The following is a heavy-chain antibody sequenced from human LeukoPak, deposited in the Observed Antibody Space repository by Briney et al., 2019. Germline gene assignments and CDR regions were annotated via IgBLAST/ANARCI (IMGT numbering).Heavy chain of an antibody. CDR1: GFSISSCW. Sequence: PGGSLRLSCVASGFSISSCWMGWVRQAPGEGLEWVANIKQDGSEKNFVDSVKGRFTISRDNAKNSLYLEMNSLRADDTAVYYCARELGSGIDYWGRGTLVTVSS. CDR2: IKQDGSEK. V-gene: IGHV3-7*05. CDR3: ARELGSGIDY. D-gene: IGHD2-15*01. J-gene: IGHJ4*02.